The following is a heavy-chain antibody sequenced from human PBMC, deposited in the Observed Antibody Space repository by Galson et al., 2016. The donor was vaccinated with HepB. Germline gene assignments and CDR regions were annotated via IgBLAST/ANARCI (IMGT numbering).Heavy chain of an antibody. D-gene: IGHD6-19*01. Sequence: SLRLSCAASGFDFGSYAINWVRQAPGKGLEWISSISLSGSSTYYAASVKGRFSISRDNSKNTVYLEMNSLRAEDSAIYYCANPYTSGWLTSFDHWGQGSLVTVSS. CDR2: ISLSGSST. CDR3: ANPYTSGWLTSFDH. J-gene: IGHJ4*02. V-gene: IGHV3-23*01. CDR1: GFDFGSYA.